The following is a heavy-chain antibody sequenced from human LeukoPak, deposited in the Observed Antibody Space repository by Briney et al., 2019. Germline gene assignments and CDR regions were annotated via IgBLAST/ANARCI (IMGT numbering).Heavy chain of an antibody. CDR3: AREDGYCSGGNCYSYFDS. D-gene: IGHD2-15*01. Sequence: GGSLRLSCAASGFTFSHFWMSWVRQAPGKGLEWVAYIKKTGSETYYVDSVKGRFTITRDNTRNSLFLQMYNLRAEDTAVYFCAREDGYCSGGNCYSYFDSWGQGTLVTVSS. J-gene: IGHJ4*02. CDR1: GFTFSHFW. V-gene: IGHV3-7*01. CDR2: IKKTGSET.